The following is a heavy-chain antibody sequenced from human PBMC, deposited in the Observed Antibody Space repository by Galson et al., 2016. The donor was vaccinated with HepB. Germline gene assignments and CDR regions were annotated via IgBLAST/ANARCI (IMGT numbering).Heavy chain of an antibody. V-gene: IGHV4-59*12. CDR2: MHDSGST. Sequence: SETLSLTCSVSGGSISGKYWSWTRQLPGKGLEWIAYMHDSGSTRYNPSLKSRVTISADTSINQFSLRLSSVTAADTAVYYCARGSPSAWGLLYDWGQGTLVTVSS. CDR1: GGSISGKY. J-gene: IGHJ4*02. D-gene: IGHD1-26*01. CDR3: ARGSPSAWGLLYD.